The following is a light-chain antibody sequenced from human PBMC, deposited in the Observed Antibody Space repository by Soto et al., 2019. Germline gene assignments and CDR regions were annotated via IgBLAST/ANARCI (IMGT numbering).Light chain of an antibody. Sequence: QSALTQPASVSGSPGQSITISCTGTSSDVGAYNYVSWYQQHPGKGPKLMIYEVSNRPSGVSNRFSGSKFGNTASLTISGLQAEDEADYYCSSYSSSITVLFGGGTKLTVL. CDR2: EVS. V-gene: IGLV2-14*01. CDR3: SSYSSSITVL. J-gene: IGLJ2*01. CDR1: SSDVGAYNY.